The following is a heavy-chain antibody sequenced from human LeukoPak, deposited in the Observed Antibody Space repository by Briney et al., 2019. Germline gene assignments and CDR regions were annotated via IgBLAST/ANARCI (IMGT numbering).Heavy chain of an antibody. CDR3: AKPGGRGYDAFYI. CDR1: GGSISSSSYY. V-gene: IGHV4-39*01. D-gene: IGHD3-3*01. CDR2: IYYSGST. J-gene: IGHJ3*02. Sequence: SETLSLACTVSGGSISSSSYYWGWIRQPPGQGLEWIGSIYYSGSTYYNPSLKSRVTISVDTSKNQFSLKLSSVTAAETAGYYRAKPGGRGYDAFYIWGQGTMVTVSS.